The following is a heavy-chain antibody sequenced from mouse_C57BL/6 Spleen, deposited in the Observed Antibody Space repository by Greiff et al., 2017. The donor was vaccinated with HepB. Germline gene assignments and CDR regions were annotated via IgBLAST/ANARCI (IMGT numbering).Heavy chain of an antibody. CDR3: ARSEVYYDYVEFAY. CDR2: IDPSDSYT. CDR1: GYTFTSYW. Sequence: QVQLQQPGAELVRPGTSVKLSCKASGYTFTSYWMHWVKQRPGQGLEWIGVIDPSDSYTNYNQKFKGKATLTVDTSSSTAYMQLSSLTSEDSAVYYGARSEVYYDYVEFAYWGQGTLVTVSA. V-gene: IGHV1-59*01. J-gene: IGHJ3*01. D-gene: IGHD2-4*01.